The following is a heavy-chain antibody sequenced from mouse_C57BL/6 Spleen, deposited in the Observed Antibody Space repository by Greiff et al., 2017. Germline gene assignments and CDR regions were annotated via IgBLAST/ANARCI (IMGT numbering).Heavy chain of an antibody. CDR3: TTPFTTVEAWFAY. J-gene: IGHJ3*01. V-gene: IGHV14-4*01. CDR2: IDPANGDT. CDR1: GFNIKDDY. Sequence: VQLQQSGAELVRPGASVKLSCTASGFNIKDDYMHWVKQRPEQGLAWIGWIDPANGDTEYASKFQGKATITADTSSNTAYLQLSSLTSEDTAVYYGTTPFTTVEAWFAYWGQGTLVTVSA. D-gene: IGHD1-1*01.